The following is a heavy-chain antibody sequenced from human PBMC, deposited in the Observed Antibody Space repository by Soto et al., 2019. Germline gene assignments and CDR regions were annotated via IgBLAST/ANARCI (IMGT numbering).Heavy chain of an antibody. CDR3: ARDWTGNTCPCLDV. D-gene: IGHD2-8*02. V-gene: IGHV3-23*01. CDR1: GFTFSNYA. CDR2: SGGGGGTT. Sequence: EVQSWESGGGLVQPGGSLRLSCAASGFTFSNYALTWVRQSPGKGLEWVSTSGGGGGTTYYADSVKGRFTISRDNSKNTLSLQMSSLRVEDTAIYYCARDWTGNTCPCLDVWGQGTTVSVSS. J-gene: IGHJ6*02.